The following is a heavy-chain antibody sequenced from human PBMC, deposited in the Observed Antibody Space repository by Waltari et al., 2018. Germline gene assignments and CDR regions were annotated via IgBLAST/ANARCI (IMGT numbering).Heavy chain of an antibody. CDR3: ARDEAIVGATLDY. Sequence: EVQLVESGGGLVQPGGSLRLSCAASGFTFSSSSMNWVRQAPGKGLEWVSYISSSSSTIYYADSVKGRFTISRDNAKNSLYLQMNSLRAEDTAVYYCARDEAIVGATLDYWGQGTLVTVSS. CDR1: GFTFSSSS. CDR2: ISSSSSTI. J-gene: IGHJ4*02. D-gene: IGHD1-26*01. V-gene: IGHV3-48*01.